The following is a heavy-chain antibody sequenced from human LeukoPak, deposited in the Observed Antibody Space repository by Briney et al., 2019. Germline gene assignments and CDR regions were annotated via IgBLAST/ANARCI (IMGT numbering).Heavy chain of an antibody. CDR1: GASISSGGYS. V-gene: IGHV4-30-2*01. CDR2: IYHTGST. CDR3: AKDRAFDY. Sequence: SETLSLTCAVSGASISSGGYSWSWIRQPPGKGLEWIGCIYHTGSTHYNPSLKSRVTMSIDTSKNQFSLNLNSVTAADTAVYYCAKDRAFDYWGQGTLVTVSS. J-gene: IGHJ4*02.